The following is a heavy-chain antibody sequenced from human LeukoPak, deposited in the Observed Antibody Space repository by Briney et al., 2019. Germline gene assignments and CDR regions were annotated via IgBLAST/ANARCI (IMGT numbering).Heavy chain of an antibody. CDR2: INHSGST. D-gene: IGHD2-15*01. Sequence: PSETLSLTCAVYGGSFSGYYWSWIRQPPGKGLEWIGEINHSGSTNYNPSLKSRVTISVDTSNNQFSLKLSSVTAADTAVYYCARVLGYCSGGSCYDGNWFDPWGQGTLVTVSS. J-gene: IGHJ5*02. CDR1: GGSFSGYY. V-gene: IGHV4-34*01. CDR3: ARVLGYCSGGSCYDGNWFDP.